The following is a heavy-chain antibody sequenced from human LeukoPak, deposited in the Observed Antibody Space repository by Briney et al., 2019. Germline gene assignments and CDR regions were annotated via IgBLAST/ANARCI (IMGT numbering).Heavy chain of an antibody. CDR2: IYYSGST. CDR1: GGSISSSSYY. J-gene: IGHJ3*02. D-gene: IGHD2-21*01. Sequence: SETLSLTCTVSGGSISSSSYYWGWIRQPPGKGLEWIGSIYYSGSTYYNPYLESRVTVSVDTSKNQFSLKLSSVTAADTAVYYCARDGAGLDDAFDIWGQGTMVTVSS. V-gene: IGHV4-39*07. CDR3: ARDGAGLDDAFDI.